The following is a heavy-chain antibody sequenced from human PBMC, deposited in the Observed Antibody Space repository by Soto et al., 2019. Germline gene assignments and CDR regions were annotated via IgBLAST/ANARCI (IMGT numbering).Heavy chain of an antibody. CDR1: GGTFNGYG. V-gene: IGHV1-69*06. Sequence: QVQLVQSGAVVKKPGSSVEVSCKASGGTFNGYGISWVRQAPGQGLEWMGGTVPVFDTSKYAPRLQGRVTITADKSTSTAYMELSSVRSEDTAIYFCARGVSNSGAYYTGPSAYDLWGQGTQVIVSS. CDR3: ARGVSNSGAYYTGPSAYDL. J-gene: IGHJ3*01. D-gene: IGHD3-10*01. CDR2: TVPVFDTS.